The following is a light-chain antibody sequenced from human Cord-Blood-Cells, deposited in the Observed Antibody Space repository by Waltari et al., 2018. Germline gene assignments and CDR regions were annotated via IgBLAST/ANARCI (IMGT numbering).Light chain of an antibody. CDR1: SSNIWAGYD. Sequence: QSVLTQPPSVSGAPGQRVTISCTGSSSNIWAGYDVHWYQPLPGTPPKLLIYGNSNRPSGVPDRFSGSKSGTSASLAITGLQAEDEADYYCQSYDSSLSGVVFGGGTKLTVL. CDR3: QSYDSSLSGVV. CDR2: GNS. V-gene: IGLV1-40*01. J-gene: IGLJ2*01.